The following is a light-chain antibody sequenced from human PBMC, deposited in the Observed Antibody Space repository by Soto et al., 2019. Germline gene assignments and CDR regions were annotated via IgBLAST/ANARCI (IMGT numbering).Light chain of an antibody. CDR1: QSISNF. V-gene: IGKV1-39*01. Sequence: DIQMTQSPSFLSASAGDRVTIFCRASQSISNFLHWYQQNPGKAPKLLIYSASNLESGVPPRFGASGSGTDFTLTISSLQPEDFATYCCQQSYRNPRTFGLGTRVEI. CDR3: QQSYRNPRT. J-gene: IGKJ1*01. CDR2: SAS.